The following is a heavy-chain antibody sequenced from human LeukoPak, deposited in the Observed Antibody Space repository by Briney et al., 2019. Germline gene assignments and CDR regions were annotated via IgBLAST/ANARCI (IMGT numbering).Heavy chain of an antibody. V-gene: IGHV3-66*01. Sequence: PGGSLRLSCAASEFSVGSNYMTWVRQAPGKGLEWVSLIYSGGSTYYADSAKGRFTISRDNSKNTLYLQMGSLRAEDMAVYYCAFTMVRGVPRYFDYWGQGTLVTVSS. CDR3: AFTMVRGVPRYFDY. D-gene: IGHD3-10*01. CDR1: EFSVGSNY. CDR2: IYSGGST. J-gene: IGHJ4*02.